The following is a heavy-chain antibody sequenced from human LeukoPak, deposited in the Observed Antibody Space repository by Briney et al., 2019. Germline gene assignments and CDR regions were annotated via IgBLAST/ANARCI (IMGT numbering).Heavy chain of an antibody. CDR1: GYSFTNHW. Sequence: GESLRISCEVSGYSFTNHWIAWVRQMPGKGLECMGIFNPDSETTYSPSFRGQVSISGDKSTNTAYLQWSSLKASGTAMYYCAREGFDYWGQGTLVTVSS. CDR2: FNPDSET. CDR3: AREGFDY. J-gene: IGHJ4*02. V-gene: IGHV5-51*01.